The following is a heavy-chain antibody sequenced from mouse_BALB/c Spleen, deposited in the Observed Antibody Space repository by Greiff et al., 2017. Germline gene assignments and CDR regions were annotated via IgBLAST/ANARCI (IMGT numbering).Heavy chain of an antibody. CDR2: ISSGGSYT. CDR1: GFTFSSYA. Sequence: EVMLVESGGGLVKPGGSLKLSCAASGFTFSSYAMSWVRQSPEKRLEWVAEISSGGSYTYYPDTVTGRFTISRDNAKNTLYLEMSSLRSEDTAMYYCARVYDGYYTPVAYWGQGTLVTVSA. J-gene: IGHJ3*01. V-gene: IGHV5-9-4*01. CDR3: ARVYDGYYTPVAY. D-gene: IGHD2-3*01.